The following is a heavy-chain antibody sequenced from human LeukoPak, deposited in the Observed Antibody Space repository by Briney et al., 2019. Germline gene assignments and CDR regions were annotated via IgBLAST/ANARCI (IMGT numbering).Heavy chain of an antibody. V-gene: IGHV3-7*01. D-gene: IGHD2-21*02. CDR2: IKEDGSEK. CDR3: ARDRASGFVVVTASYAFDI. J-gene: IGHJ3*02. CDR1: GFTFSRYW. Sequence: PGGSLRLSCAASGFTFSRYWMSWVRQAPGKGLEWVANIKEDGSEKYYVDSVKGRFTISRDNAKNSVYLHINSLRAEDTAVYYCARDRASGFVVVTASYAFDIWGQGTMVTVSS.